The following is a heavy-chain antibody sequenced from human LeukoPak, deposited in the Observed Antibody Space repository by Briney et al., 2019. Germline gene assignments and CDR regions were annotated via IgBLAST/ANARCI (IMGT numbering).Heavy chain of an antibody. V-gene: IGHV3-33*01. Sequence: GGSLRLSCAASGFTLSSYGMHWVRQAPGKGLEWVAVIWYDGSNKYYADSVKGRFTISRDNSKNTLYLQMNSLRAEDTAVYYCARPRYYYYYGMDVWGQGTTVTVSS. J-gene: IGHJ6*02. CDR3: ARPRYYYYYGMDV. CDR1: GFTLSSYG. CDR2: IWYDGSNK.